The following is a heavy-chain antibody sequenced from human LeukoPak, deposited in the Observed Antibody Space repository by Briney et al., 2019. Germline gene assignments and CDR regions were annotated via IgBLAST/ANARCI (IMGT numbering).Heavy chain of an antibody. CDR1: GFTVSSNY. D-gene: IGHD3-10*01. V-gene: IGHV3-53*01. CDR3: ARETGTMVRGDMYNWFDP. Sequence: GGSLRLSCAASGFTVSSNYMSWVRRAPGKGLEWVSVIYSGGSTYYADSVKGRFTISRDNSKNPLYLQMNSLRAEDTAVYYCARETGTMVRGDMYNWFDPWGQGTLVTVSS. CDR2: IYSGGST. J-gene: IGHJ5*02.